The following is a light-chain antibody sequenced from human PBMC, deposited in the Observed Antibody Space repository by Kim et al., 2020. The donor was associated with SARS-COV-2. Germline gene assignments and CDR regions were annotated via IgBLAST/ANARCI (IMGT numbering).Light chain of an antibody. J-gene: IGKJ1*01. V-gene: IGKV4-1*01. Sequence: DIVMTQSPDSLAVSLGARATITCKSSQTILYSSNNKNYLAWYQQKPGQPPKLLIYWASTRESGVPDRFSGSGSGTDFTLTINSLQAEDVAVYYCQQYYVTPPTFGQGTKVDIK. CDR3: QQYYVTPPT. CDR2: WAS. CDR1: QTILYSSNNKNY.